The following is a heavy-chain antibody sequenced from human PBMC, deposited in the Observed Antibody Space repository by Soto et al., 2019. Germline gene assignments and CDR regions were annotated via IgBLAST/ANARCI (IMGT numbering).Heavy chain of an antibody. J-gene: IGHJ4*02. Sequence: PVESLNIPSETSGYSFRSYWFGWVRQMPGKGLEWMGIIYPDDSNTRYSPSFQGQVTISADKSISTAFLQWSSLKAADSAMYYCARHLHSDSVHITPVSPDYWGQGTLVTVSS. CDR2: IYPDDSNT. V-gene: IGHV5-51*01. CDR3: ARHLHSDSVHITPVSPDY. D-gene: IGHD4-4*01. CDR1: GYSFRSYW.